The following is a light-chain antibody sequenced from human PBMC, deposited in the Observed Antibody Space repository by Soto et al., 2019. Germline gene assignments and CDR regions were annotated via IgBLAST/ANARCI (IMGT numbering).Light chain of an antibody. V-gene: IGKV1-39*01. CDR3: QQSYSTPRT. J-gene: IGKJ1*01. Sequence: DIQMTQSPSSLSASVGDRVTITCRASQSISSDLNWYQQKPGKAPNLLIYAASSLQSGVPSRFSGSGSGTDFTLTISSLQPEDFATYYCQQSYSTPRTFGQGTKVEI. CDR1: QSISSD. CDR2: AAS.